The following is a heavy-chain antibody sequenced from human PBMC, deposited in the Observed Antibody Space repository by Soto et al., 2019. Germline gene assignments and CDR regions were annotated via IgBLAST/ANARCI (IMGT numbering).Heavy chain of an antibody. Sequence: SETLSLTCAVYGGSFSGYYWSWIRQPPGKGLEWIGEINHSGSTNYNPSLKSRVTISVDTSKNQFSLKLSPVTAADTAVYYCARAVYRRRWKHIALFLKHYGMDVWGQGTTATVS. CDR3: ARAVYRRRWKHIALFLKHYGMDV. CDR2: INHSGST. D-gene: IGHD6-13*01. J-gene: IGHJ6*02. V-gene: IGHV4-34*01. CDR1: GGSFSGYY.